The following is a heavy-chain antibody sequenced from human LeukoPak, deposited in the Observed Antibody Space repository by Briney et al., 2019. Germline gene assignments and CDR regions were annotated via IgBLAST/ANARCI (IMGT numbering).Heavy chain of an antibody. J-gene: IGHJ4*02. Sequence: SETLSLTCAVYGGSFSGYYWSRIRQPPGKGLEWIGEINHSGSTNYNPSLKSRVTVSVDTSKNQFSLKLTSVTAADTAMYYCAGAEQQLAPSYYWGQGILVTVSS. CDR2: INHSGST. D-gene: IGHD1-1*01. V-gene: IGHV4-34*01. CDR3: AGAEQQLAPSYY. CDR1: GGSFSGYY.